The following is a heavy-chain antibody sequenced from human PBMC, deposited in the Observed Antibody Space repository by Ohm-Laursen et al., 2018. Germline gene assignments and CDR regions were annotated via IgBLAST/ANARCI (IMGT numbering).Heavy chain of an antibody. D-gene: IGHD2-15*01. CDR2: IVVGSGNT. CDR1: GFTFTSSA. Sequence: GSSVKVSCKASGFTFTSSAVQWVRQARGQRLEWIGWIVVGSGNTNYAQKFQERVTITRDMSTSTAYMELSSLRSEDTAAYYCARRSGRARPVVDFDYWGQGTLVTVSS. J-gene: IGHJ4*02. V-gene: IGHV1-58*01. CDR3: ARRSGRARPVVDFDY.